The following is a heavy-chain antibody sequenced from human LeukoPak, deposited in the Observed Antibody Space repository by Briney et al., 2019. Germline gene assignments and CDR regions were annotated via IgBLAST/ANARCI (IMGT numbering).Heavy chain of an antibody. J-gene: IGHJ4*02. D-gene: IGHD5-18*01. CDR1: EFSVSTRY. CDR3: AKGRGYSSGAHDS. V-gene: IGHV3-53*01. Sequence: GGSLRLSCAASEFSVSTRYMSWVRQAPGKGLEWVSVINSGGTTYYADSVKGRFTIFRDSLKNILYLKMKSLRAEDAAVYYCAKGRGYSSGAHDSWGQGTLVTVSS. CDR2: INSGGTT.